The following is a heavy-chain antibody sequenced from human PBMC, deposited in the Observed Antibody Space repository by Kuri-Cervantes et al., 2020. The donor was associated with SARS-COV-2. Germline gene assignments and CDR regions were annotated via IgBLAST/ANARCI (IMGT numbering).Heavy chain of an antibody. D-gene: IGHD2-2*01. Sequence: GSLRLSCAVYGGSFSNFYWSWIRQPPGKGLEWIGEINHSGSANYNPSLKSRVTISVDKSKNQLSLKLSSVTAADTAVYYCARRLSTSFGLGSVGYFDYWGQGTLVTVSS. CDR2: INHSGSA. CDR1: GGSFSNFY. CDR3: ARRLSTSFGLGSVGYFDY. J-gene: IGHJ4*02. V-gene: IGHV4-34*01.